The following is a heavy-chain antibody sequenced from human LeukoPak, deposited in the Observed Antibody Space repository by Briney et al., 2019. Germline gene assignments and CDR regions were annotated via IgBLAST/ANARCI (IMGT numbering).Heavy chain of an antibody. Sequence: GGFLRLSCTASGFTFGDYAMSWFRQAPGKGLEWVGFIRSKAYGGTTEYAASVKGRFTISRDDSKSIAYLQMNSLKTEDTAVYYCTRGGPIVVVVAATEFDPWGQGTLVTVSS. CDR3: TRGGPIVVVVAATEFDP. V-gene: IGHV3-49*03. J-gene: IGHJ5*02. D-gene: IGHD2-15*01. CDR2: IRSKAYGGTT. CDR1: GFTFGDYA.